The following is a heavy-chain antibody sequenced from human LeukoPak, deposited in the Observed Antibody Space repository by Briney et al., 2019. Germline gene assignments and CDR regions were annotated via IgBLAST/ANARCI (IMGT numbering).Heavy chain of an antibody. Sequence: PSETLSLTCTVSGASISSSSYYWGWIRQPPGKGLEWIGSIYYSGSTYYNPSLKSRVTISVDTSKNQFSLKLSSVTAADTAVYYCARHTFLTTVTTSWFDPWGQGTLVTVSS. CDR3: ARHTFLTTVTTSWFDP. CDR1: GASISSSSYY. J-gene: IGHJ5*02. CDR2: IYYSGST. D-gene: IGHD4-11*01. V-gene: IGHV4-39*01.